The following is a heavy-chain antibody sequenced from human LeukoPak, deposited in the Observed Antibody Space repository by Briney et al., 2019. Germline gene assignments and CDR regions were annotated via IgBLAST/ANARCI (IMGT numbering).Heavy chain of an antibody. J-gene: IGHJ6*02. D-gene: IGHD6-19*01. CDR2: AYYTGKI. Sequence: SETLSLTCSVSGGSVASTGCYWGWIRQPPGKGLEWIGSAYYTGKIYSPPSLKSRLTISVDTSKNQFALTLTAVTAADTAVYYCGRHVSNGWDYHYGLDVWGQGTTVTVSS. V-gene: IGHV4-39*01. CDR1: GGSVASTGCY. CDR3: GRHVSNGWDYHYGLDV.